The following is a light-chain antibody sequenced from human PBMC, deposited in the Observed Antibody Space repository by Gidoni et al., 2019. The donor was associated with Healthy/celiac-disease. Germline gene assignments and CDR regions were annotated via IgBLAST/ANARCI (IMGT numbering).Light chain of an antibody. CDR3: QVWDSSSDQGV. V-gene: IGLV3-21*02. CDR1: HSGSKS. Sequence: SYVLTHPPWGSGAPGQTARITGGGTHSGSKSVHWYQQTPGQAPVRVVYDDRDRPSGIPERFSGSNSGNTATLTISRVEAADEADYYCQVWDSSSDQGVFGGGTKLTVL. J-gene: IGLJ3*02. CDR2: DDR.